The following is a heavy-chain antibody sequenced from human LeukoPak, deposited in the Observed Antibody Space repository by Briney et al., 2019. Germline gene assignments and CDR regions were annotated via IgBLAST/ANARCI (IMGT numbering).Heavy chain of an antibody. J-gene: IGHJ4*02. D-gene: IGHD4-11*01. CDR2: ISSSSYI. CDR1: GFTFSSYS. CDR3: ARDDYSNYGATNDY. Sequence: GGSLRLSCAASGFTFSSYSMNWVRQAPGKGLEWVSSISSSSYIYYADSVKGRFTISRDNAKNSLYLQMNSLRAEDTAVYYCARDDYSNYGATNDYWGQGTLVTVSS. V-gene: IGHV3-21*01.